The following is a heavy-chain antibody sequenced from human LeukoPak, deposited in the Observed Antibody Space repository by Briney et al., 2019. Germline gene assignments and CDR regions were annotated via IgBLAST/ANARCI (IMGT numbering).Heavy chain of an antibody. D-gene: IGHD3-10*01. Sequence: PGGSLRLSCGASGFTFSSHGMNWVRQAPGKGLEWVSGISPSGGITYYTDSVKGRFTISRDNSKNTVSLQMNSLRGEDTAVYYCAKVRSMVRGVIIRYYYMDVWGKGTTVTISS. CDR3: AKVRSMVRGVIIRYYYMDV. CDR2: ISPSGGIT. J-gene: IGHJ6*03. CDR1: GFTFSSHG. V-gene: IGHV3-23*01.